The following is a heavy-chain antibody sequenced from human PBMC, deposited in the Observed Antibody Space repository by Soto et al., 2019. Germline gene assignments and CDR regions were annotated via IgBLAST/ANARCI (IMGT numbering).Heavy chain of an antibody. J-gene: IGHJ4*02. D-gene: IGHD3-22*01. CDR3: ARLSDYYGSSGYVDY. Sequence: SETLSLTCTVSGGSISSSSYYWGWIRQPPGKGLEWIGSIYYSGSTYYNPSLKGRVTISVDTSKNQFSLKLSSVTAADTAVYYCARLSDYYGSSGYVDYWGQGTLVTVSS. CDR2: IYYSGST. V-gene: IGHV4-39*01. CDR1: GGSISSSSYY.